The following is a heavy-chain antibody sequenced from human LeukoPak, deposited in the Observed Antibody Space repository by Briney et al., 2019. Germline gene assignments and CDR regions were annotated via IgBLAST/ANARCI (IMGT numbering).Heavy chain of an antibody. Sequence: GGSLRLSCAASGFTFSSYAMNWVRQAPGKGLEWVAYISSLSAAIYYADSVKGRFTISRDNAKDAMYLQMDSLRAEDTAVYFCAREGTDGDYGYFDYWGQGTLVTVSS. CDR2: ISSLSAAI. CDR1: GFTFSSYA. V-gene: IGHV3-48*01. D-gene: IGHD4-17*01. CDR3: AREGTDGDYGYFDY. J-gene: IGHJ4*02.